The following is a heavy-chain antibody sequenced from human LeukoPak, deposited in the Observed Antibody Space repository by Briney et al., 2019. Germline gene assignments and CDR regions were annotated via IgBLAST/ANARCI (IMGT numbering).Heavy chain of an antibody. Sequence: ASVKVSCKASGYTFTSYGISWVRQAPGQGLEWMGWISAYNGNKNYAQKLQGRVTMTTDTSTSTAYMELRSLRSDDTAVYYCARDGRYYYDSSGYYPFDYWGQGTLVTVSS. CDR1: GYTFTSYG. CDR3: ARDGRYYYDSSGYYPFDY. CDR2: ISAYNGNK. J-gene: IGHJ4*02. V-gene: IGHV1-18*01. D-gene: IGHD3-22*01.